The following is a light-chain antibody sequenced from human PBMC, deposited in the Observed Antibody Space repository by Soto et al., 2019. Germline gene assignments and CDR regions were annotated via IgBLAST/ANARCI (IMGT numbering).Light chain of an antibody. Sequence: EIVMTQSPATLSVSPGERVTLSCRASQTIGDNLAWYQQKPGQAPRLLIYGASSRATGIPDRFSGSGSGTDFTLTITSLQPEDFATYYCQQSHSIPWTFGQGTKVDIK. CDR3: QQSHSIPWT. V-gene: IGKV3D-15*01. CDR2: GAS. CDR1: QTIGDN. J-gene: IGKJ1*01.